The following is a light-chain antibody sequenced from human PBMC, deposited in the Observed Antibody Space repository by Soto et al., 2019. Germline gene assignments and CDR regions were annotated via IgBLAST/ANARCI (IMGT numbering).Light chain of an antibody. Sequence: DIQMTQSPSTLSASVGDRVTITCRASQSISRSLAWYQQKPGKAPSLLIYDASSLEGGVPSRFSGSGFGTDFTFTINSLQPEDIATYYCQQYDNSPMFTFGRGTKVEI. J-gene: IGKJ2*01. CDR2: DAS. V-gene: IGKV1-5*01. CDR1: QSISRS. CDR3: QQYDNSPMFT.